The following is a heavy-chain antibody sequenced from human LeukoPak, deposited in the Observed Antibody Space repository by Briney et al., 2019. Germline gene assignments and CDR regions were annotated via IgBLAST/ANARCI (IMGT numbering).Heavy chain of an antibody. V-gene: IGHV3-33*01. CDR3: VRGGVDY. CDR1: GFTFSTYG. CDR2: IWYDGSEE. Sequence: GRSLRLSCAASGFTFSTYGMHWVRQAPGKGLEWVAVIWYDGSEEYYADSVKGRFTISRDNAKNTVYLQMNSLRVEDTAVYYCVRGGVDYWGQGTLVTVSS. J-gene: IGHJ4*02. D-gene: IGHD3-16*01.